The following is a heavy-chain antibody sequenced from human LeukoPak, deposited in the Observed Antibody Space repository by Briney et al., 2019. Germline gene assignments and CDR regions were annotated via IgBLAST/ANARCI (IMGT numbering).Heavy chain of an antibody. Sequence: GASVKVSCKASGYTFTGYYMHWVRQAPGQGLEWMGWINPNSGNTGYAQKFQGRVTMTRNTSISTAYVELSSLRSEDTAVYYCARGEGFTMVRGVMADNWFDPWGQGTLVTVSS. V-gene: IGHV1-8*02. D-gene: IGHD3-10*01. CDR2: INPNSGNT. CDR1: GYTFTGYY. CDR3: ARGEGFTMVRGVMADNWFDP. J-gene: IGHJ5*02.